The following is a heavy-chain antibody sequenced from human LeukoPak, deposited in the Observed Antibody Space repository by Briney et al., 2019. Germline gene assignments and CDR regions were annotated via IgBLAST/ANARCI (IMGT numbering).Heavy chain of an antibody. Sequence: GGSLRLSCAASGFTFSSYWMHWVRQAPGKGLTWVSRISPDGSTTSYADSVKGRFTISRDNAKNTLYLQINGLRAEDTAVYYCARSYLAFVYWGQGTLVTVSS. CDR3: ARSYLAFVY. CDR1: GFTFSSYW. J-gene: IGHJ4*02. D-gene: IGHD3-16*02. V-gene: IGHV3-74*01. CDR2: ISPDGSTT.